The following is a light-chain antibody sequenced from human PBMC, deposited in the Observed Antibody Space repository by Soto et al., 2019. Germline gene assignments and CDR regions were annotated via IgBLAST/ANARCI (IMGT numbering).Light chain of an antibody. CDR1: QSVLYSSNNKNY. Sequence: DIVMTQSPDSLAVSLGERATINWKSSQSVLYSSNNKNYLAWYQQKPGQPPKLLIYWASTRESGVPDRFSGSGSGTDFTLTTSSLQAEDVAVYYCQQYYSTPLTFGGGTKVDIK. CDR2: WAS. J-gene: IGKJ4*01. V-gene: IGKV4-1*01. CDR3: QQYYSTPLT.